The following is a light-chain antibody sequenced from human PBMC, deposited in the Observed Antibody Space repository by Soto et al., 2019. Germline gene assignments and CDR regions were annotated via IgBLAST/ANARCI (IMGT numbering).Light chain of an antibody. CDR3: SAWADSGNCVV. CDR1: TSNIGSNN. Sequence: QSVLTQPPSVSGTPGQRVTMSCSGSTSNIGSNNVTWYQQLPGTAPKVLIYGDNQRPSGVPDRFAGSKSGSSASLAISGLQSEDEDEYYCSAWADSGNCVVFGGGTKLTVL. J-gene: IGLJ3*02. CDR2: GDN. V-gene: IGLV1-44*01.